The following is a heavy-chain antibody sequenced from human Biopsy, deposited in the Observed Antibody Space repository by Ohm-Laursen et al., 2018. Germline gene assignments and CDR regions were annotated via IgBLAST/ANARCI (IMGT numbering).Heavy chain of an antibody. J-gene: IGHJ4*02. V-gene: IGHV3-72*01. Sequence: SLRLSCAATGCTFRDHHMDWVRQAPGRALEWVGRTRNTAQCYPTEYAASVKGSFTIPRDEPETSMYLQMSGMKTEDTAVYYCARKFARLGTCSGGACYPGDDYWGQGTLVTVSS. D-gene: IGHD2-15*01. CDR3: ARKFARLGTCSGGACYPGDDY. CDR2: TRNTAQCYPT. CDR1: GCTFRDHH.